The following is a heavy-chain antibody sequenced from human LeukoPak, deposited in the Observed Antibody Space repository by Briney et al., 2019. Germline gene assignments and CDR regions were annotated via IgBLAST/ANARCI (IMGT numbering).Heavy chain of an antibody. J-gene: IGHJ4*02. V-gene: IGHV1-3*01. Sequence: ASVKVSCKTSGYTFTNNAVHWVRQAPGQRLEFVGWINVGNGDTQYSQKFQGRVTITRDASASTAYMELSSLRSEDTAVYYCTRDWIRYCSSTSCYLSDYWGQGTLVTVSS. CDR1: GYTFTNNA. CDR3: TRDWIRYCSSTSCYLSDY. CDR2: INVGNGDT. D-gene: IGHD2-2*01.